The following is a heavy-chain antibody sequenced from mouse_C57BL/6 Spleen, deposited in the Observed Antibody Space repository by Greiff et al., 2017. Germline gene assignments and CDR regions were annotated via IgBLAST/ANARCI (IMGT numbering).Heavy chain of an antibody. V-gene: IGHV1-7*01. Sequence: QVQLQQSGAELAKPGASVKLSCKASGYTFTSYWMHWVKQRPGQGLAWIGYINPSSGYTKSNQKFKDKATLTADKSSSTAYMQLSSLTYEDSAVYYCARAYDYDDGGDAMDSWGQGTSGTVSS. CDR2: INPSSGYT. CDR1: GYTFTSYW. D-gene: IGHD2-4*01. J-gene: IGHJ4*01. CDR3: ARAYDYDDGGDAMDS.